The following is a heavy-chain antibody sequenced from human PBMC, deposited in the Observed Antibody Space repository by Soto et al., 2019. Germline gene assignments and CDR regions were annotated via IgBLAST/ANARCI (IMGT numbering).Heavy chain of an antibody. D-gene: IGHD3-10*01. CDR3: ARDLLGFGYTYGDV. CDR1: GGTFSNFA. Sequence: QVQLVQSGAEVKKPGSSVKVSCKASGGTFSNFALISWVRQAPGQGLEWMGGIIPIDATVNYAQKFQGRITLTADESTTRADMDLGSLSSEDTAVYYCARDLLGFGYTYGDVWGQGTTVTVSS. V-gene: IGHV1-69*12. J-gene: IGHJ6*01. CDR2: IIPIDATV.